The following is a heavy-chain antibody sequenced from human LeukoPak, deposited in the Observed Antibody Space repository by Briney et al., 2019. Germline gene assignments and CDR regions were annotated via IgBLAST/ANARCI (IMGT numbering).Heavy chain of an antibody. V-gene: IGHV4-59*08. D-gene: IGHD6-25*01. CDR1: GGSISSYY. J-gene: IGHJ3*02. Sequence: PSETLSLTCTVSGGSISSYYWSWIRQPPGKGLEWIGYIYYSGNTNCNPSLKSRVTISVDTSKNQFSLKLRFVTAADTAVYYCARTYSSGAFDIWGQGTMVTVSS. CDR3: ARTYSSGAFDI. CDR2: IYYSGNT.